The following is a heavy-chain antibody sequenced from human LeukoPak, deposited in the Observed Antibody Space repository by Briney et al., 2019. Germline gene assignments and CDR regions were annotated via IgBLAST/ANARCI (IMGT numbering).Heavy chain of an antibody. D-gene: IGHD3-22*01. CDR1: GFTFSSFG. V-gene: IGHV3-30*03. CDR2: ISYDGSSK. CDR3: ARGRFNYDDSGYSSFYH. J-gene: IGHJ4*02. Sequence: GGSLRLSCAASGFTFSSFGMHWVRQAPGKGLEWVAGISYDGSSKYYADSVKGRFTISRDNAKTSLYLQMNSLRAEDTAVYYCARGRFNYDDSGYSSFYHWGQGTLVTASS.